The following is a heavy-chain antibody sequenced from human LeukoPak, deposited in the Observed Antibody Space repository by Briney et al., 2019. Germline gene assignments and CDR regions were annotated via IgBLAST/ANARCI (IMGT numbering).Heavy chain of an antibody. V-gene: IGHV3-74*01. CDR3: ASDQEREYSGYDPFDY. CDR1: GFTFSTYW. J-gene: IGHJ4*02. Sequence: GGSLRLSCGASGFTFSTYWMHWVRQAPGKGLVWVSGINGDGTRTTYVDSVKGRFTISRDNAKNTLYLQMNSLRAEDTAVYYCASDQEREYSGYDPFDYWGQGTLVTVPS. CDR2: INGDGTRT. D-gene: IGHD5-12*01.